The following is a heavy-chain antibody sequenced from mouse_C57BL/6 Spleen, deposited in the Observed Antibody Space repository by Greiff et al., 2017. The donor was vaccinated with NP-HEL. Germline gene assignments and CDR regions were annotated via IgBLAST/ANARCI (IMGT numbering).Heavy chain of an antibody. J-gene: IGHJ4*01. D-gene: IGHD1-1*01. CDR2: IYPGDGDT. CDR3: ARGITTVGDYAMDY. CDR1: GYAFSSYW. V-gene: IGHV1-80*01. Sequence: QVQLQQSGAELVKPGASVKISCKASGYAFSSYWMNWVKQRPGKGLEWIGQIYPGDGDTNYNGKFKGKATLTADKSSSTAYMQLSSLTSEDSAVYFCARGITTVGDYAMDYWGQGTSVTVSS.